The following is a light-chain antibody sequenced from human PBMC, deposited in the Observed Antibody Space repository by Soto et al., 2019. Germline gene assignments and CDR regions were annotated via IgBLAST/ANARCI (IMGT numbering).Light chain of an antibody. V-gene: IGKV1-27*01. CDR1: KGISSS. Sequence: DIQMTQSPSSLSASVGDRVTITCRASKGISSSLAWYQQKPGKVPSLLIYDASTLQSGVPSRFSGSGSVTDFTHPLSSMQPEDVATYYCPKYKSAPSTFGPGTKVDIK. J-gene: IGKJ3*01. CDR2: DAS. CDR3: PKYKSAPST.